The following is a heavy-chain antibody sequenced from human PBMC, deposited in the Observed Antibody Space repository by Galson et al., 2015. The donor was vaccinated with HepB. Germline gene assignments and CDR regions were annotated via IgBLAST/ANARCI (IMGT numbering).Heavy chain of an antibody. CDR1: GDSISSHY. CDR2: IYTNEIT. V-gene: IGHV4-4*07. CDR3: SRDSESRSASDI. D-gene: IGHD2/OR15-2a*01. J-gene: IGHJ3*02. Sequence: LSLTCSVSGDSISSHYWSWIRQPAGKGLEWIGRIYTNEITNYSPSFKSRVTMSVDTSKNQFSLKLSSVTAADTAVYYCSRDSESRSASDIWGQGTMVTVSS.